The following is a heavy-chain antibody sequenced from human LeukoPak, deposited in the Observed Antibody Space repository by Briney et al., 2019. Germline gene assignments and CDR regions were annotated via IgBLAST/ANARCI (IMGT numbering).Heavy chain of an antibody. CDR3: TTAYSSSWY. Sequence: PGGSLRLSCAASGFTVSSNYMSWVRQTPGKGLEWVGRIKSKTDDGATDYAAPVKGRFTISRDDSKNTLYLQMNSLKTEDTAVYYCTTAYSSSWYWGQGTLVTVSS. D-gene: IGHD6-13*01. V-gene: IGHV3-15*01. CDR2: IKSKTDDGAT. J-gene: IGHJ4*02. CDR1: GFTVSSNY.